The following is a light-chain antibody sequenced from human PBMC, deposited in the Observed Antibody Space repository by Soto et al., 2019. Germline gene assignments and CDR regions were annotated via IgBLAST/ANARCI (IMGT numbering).Light chain of an antibody. V-gene: IGKV1-5*03. J-gene: IGKJ2*01. CDR2: MAS. Sequence: DVQMTQSPSTLSASIGDTVTITCRASQTVVSWLAWYHQKPGRPPKLLIYMASILESGVPSRFSGRGSRTECTLTISGLQPDDIGPYYCQQYNSSPKTFGEGTTL. CDR1: QTVVSW. CDR3: QQYNSSPKT.